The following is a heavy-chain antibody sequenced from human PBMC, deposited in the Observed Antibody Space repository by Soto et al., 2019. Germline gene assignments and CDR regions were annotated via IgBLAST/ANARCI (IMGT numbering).Heavy chain of an antibody. Sequence: QVQLQESGPGLVKPSETLSLTCTVSGGSISSYYWSWIRQPPGKGLEWIGYIYYNGNTNYNPSLKSRVTISVDTSKNQFSLNLSSVTAADTAVYYCARASPDGSPDCWGQGTLVTVSS. CDR1: GGSISSYY. J-gene: IGHJ4*02. D-gene: IGHD5-12*01. CDR3: ARASPDGSPDC. CDR2: IYYNGNT. V-gene: IGHV4-59*01.